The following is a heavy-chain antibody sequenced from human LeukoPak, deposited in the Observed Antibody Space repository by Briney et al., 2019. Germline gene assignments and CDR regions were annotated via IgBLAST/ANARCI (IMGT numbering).Heavy chain of an antibody. Sequence: PGRSLRLSCAASGFTLSSYAMHWVRQAPGKGLEWVAVISYDGSSKYYADSVKGRFTISRDNSKNTLYLQMNSLRAEDTAVYYCARDMSPSGDYGIDYWGQGTLVTVSS. V-gene: IGHV3-30-3*01. J-gene: IGHJ4*02. CDR2: ISYDGSSK. CDR3: ARDMSPSGDYGIDY. D-gene: IGHD4-17*01. CDR1: GFTLSSYA.